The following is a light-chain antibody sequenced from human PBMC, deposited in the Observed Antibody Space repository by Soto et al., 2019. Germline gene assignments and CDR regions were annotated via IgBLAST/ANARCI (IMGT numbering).Light chain of an antibody. J-gene: IGKJ1*01. CDR3: QQRSNWPPWT. CDR2: DAS. CDR1: QSVSSH. Sequence: EIVLTQSPATLSLSPGERATLSCRASQSVSSHLAWYQQKPGQAPRLLIYDASNRATGIPARFSGSGSGTDFTLTISSLEPEDFAVYYCQQRSNWPPWTFGQGTKVVIK. V-gene: IGKV3-11*01.